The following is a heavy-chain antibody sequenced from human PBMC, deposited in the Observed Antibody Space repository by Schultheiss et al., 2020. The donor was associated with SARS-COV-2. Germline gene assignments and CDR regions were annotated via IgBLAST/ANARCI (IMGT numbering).Heavy chain of an antibody. CDR1: GDSIRGYF. Sequence: SQTLSLTCTVSGDSIRGYFWTWIRQPPGKGLEWIGNIYNTVNTQYNPSLKSRVTISVDTSKNQFSLELSSVTAADTAVYYCARRNLLWGPYYYDSSGYYFDYWGQGTLVTVSS. J-gene: IGHJ4*02. CDR2: IYNTVNT. D-gene: IGHD3-22*01. CDR3: ARRNLLWGPYYYDSSGYYFDY. V-gene: IGHV4-59*12.